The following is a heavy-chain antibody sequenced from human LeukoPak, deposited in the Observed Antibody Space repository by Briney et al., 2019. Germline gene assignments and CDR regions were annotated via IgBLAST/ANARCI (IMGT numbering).Heavy chain of an antibody. D-gene: IGHD1-26*01. V-gene: IGHV4-59*08. CDR2: IDDSGST. CDR3: ARRPHSSDI. J-gene: IGHJ3*02. CDR1: GDSMNSYY. Sequence: SETLSLTCIVSGDSMNSYYWSWIRQPPGKGLEWIGNIDDSGSTNYNPSLKSRVTISVDTSKNQFSLKLSSVTAAGTAVYYCARRPHSSDIWSQGTMVTVSS.